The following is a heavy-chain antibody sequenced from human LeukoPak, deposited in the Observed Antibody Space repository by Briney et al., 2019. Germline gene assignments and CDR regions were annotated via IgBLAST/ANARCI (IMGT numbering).Heavy chain of an antibody. CDR1: GYTFSSYV. CDR3: ARDYSGWSNYFGP. J-gene: IGHJ5*02. D-gene: IGHD6-19*01. V-gene: IGHV1-3*04. Sequence: ASVKVSCKASGYTFSSYVMHWVRQAPGQRLEWMGWINTGNGNTQYSQKFQGRITITRDTSATTAYMELSSLRSEDTAVYYCARDYSGWSNYFGPWGQGTLVTVSS. CDR2: INTGNGNT.